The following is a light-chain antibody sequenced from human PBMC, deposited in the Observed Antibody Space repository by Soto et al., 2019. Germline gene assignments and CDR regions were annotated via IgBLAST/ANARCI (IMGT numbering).Light chain of an antibody. CDR3: QQYGGSPLT. CDR1: QTISSSH. J-gene: IGKJ4*01. CDR2: GAS. V-gene: IGKV3-20*01. Sequence: EIVLTQSPGTLSLSPGDRATLSCRASQTISSSHLAWYQQKPGQAPRLLLYGASSRITGIPDRFRGSGSGTDFILTITRLEPEDFAVYYCQQYGGSPLTFGGGTKVDIK.